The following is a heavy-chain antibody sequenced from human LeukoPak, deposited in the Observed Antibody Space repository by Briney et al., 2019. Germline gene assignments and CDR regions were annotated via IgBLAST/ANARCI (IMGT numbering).Heavy chain of an antibody. D-gene: IGHD7-27*01. J-gene: IGHJ6*03. Sequence: GGSLRLSCAASGFTFSDYGMHWVRQAPGKGLEWVAVIWHDGSNKYYADSVEGRFTISRDSSKNTLYLQMNSLRAEDTAVYYCAKDGDAGTSYYFYYMDVWGKGTTVTVSS. CDR3: AKDGDAGTSYYFYYMDV. CDR2: IWHDGSNK. V-gene: IGHV3-33*06. CDR1: GFTFSDYG.